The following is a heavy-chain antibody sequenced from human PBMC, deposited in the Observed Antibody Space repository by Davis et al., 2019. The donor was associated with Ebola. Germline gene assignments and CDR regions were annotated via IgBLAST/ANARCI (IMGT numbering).Heavy chain of an antibody. Sequence: GESLKISCAASGFSFSSYTMNWVRQAPGKGLEWVSSISSSGNYIYQTDSLKGRFIISRDNAKNSLYLQMNGLRAEDTAVYYCARSELPDYWGQGTLVTVSS. CDR2: ISSSGNYI. J-gene: IGHJ4*02. CDR1: GFSFSSYT. CDR3: ARSELPDY. V-gene: IGHV3-21*01. D-gene: IGHD1-1*01.